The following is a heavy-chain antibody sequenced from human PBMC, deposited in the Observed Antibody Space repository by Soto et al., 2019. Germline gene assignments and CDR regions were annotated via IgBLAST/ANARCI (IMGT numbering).Heavy chain of an antibody. CDR2: ISSDGSKE. CDR1: GVTFSSHG. V-gene: IGHV3-30*18. D-gene: IGHD4-17*01. Sequence: QVQLVESGGGVVQPGRSLRLSCAASGVTFSSHGMHWARQAPGKGLEWVALISSDGSKEYYADSVKGRFTISRDNSKNTLYLQMNSLRDEDTAMYYCVQDDTVLAYWGQGTLVTVSS. J-gene: IGHJ4*02. CDR3: VQDDTVLAY.